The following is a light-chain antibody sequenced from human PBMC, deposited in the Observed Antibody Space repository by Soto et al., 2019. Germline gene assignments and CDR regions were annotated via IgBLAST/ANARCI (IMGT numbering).Light chain of an antibody. V-gene: IGKV3-20*01. J-gene: IGKJ5*01. CDR1: QSVSSTY. Sequence: EIVLTQSPGTLSLSPGERATLSCRASQSVSSTYLAWYQQKPGQAPRLLIYRTSTRATGIPDRFSGSGSGTDFTLTISRLEPEDFAVYYCQQFGSSVTFGQGTRQEIK. CDR2: RTS. CDR3: QQFGSSVT.